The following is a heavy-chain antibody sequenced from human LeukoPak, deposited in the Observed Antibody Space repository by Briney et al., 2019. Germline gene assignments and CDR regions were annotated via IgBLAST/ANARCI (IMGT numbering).Heavy chain of an antibody. CDR3: AKDLLTLVGAALDY. Sequence: PGGSLRLSCAASGFTFSSYAMSWVRQAPGKGLEWVSAISGSGGSTYYADSVKGRFTLSRDNSKNTLYLQMNSLKREDTGVYYCAKDLLTLVGAALDYWGQGTLVTVSS. V-gene: IGHV3-23*01. D-gene: IGHD1-26*01. CDR2: ISGSGGST. J-gene: IGHJ4*02. CDR1: GFTFSSYA.